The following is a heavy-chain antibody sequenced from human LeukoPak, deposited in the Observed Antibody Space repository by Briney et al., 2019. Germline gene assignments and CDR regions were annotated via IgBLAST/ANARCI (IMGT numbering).Heavy chain of an antibody. J-gene: IGHJ4*02. D-gene: IGHD3-22*01. CDR2: ICTTGST. CDR3: ARVTTGGYYNC. Sequence: SETLSLTCTVSGGSIGSGTYYWTWIRQPAGKGLEWIGRICTTGSTNYNPSLKSRVTMSTDTSKNQFSLKLSSVTAVDTAVYYCARVTTGGYYNCWGQGTLVTVSS. CDR1: GGSIGSGTYY. V-gene: IGHV4-61*02.